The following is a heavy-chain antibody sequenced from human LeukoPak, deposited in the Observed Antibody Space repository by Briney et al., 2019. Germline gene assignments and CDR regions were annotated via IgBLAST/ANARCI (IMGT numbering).Heavy chain of an antibody. Sequence: ASVKFSCKASGYTFTSYDVNWVRQATGQGLEWMGWMNPNSGNTGYAQKFQGRVTMTRNTSISTAYMELSSLRSEDTAVYYCATSHSWELLYDYWGQGTLVTVSS. CDR3: ATSHSWELLYDY. D-gene: IGHD1-26*01. V-gene: IGHV1-8*01. CDR1: GYTFTSYD. J-gene: IGHJ4*02. CDR2: MNPNSGNT.